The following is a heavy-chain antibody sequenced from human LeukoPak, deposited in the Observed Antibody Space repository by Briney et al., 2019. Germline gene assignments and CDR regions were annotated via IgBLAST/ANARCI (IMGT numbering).Heavy chain of an antibody. Sequence: SETLTLSCTVSSYSISSGYYWGWIRQPPGKGLEWIASIYHSGSTYYNPSLKSRVTISVDKSKNQFSLKLSSVTAADTAVYYCAGEMATIIRLDAFDIWGQGTMVTVSS. V-gene: IGHV4-38-2*02. D-gene: IGHD5-24*01. J-gene: IGHJ3*02. CDR1: SYSISSGYY. CDR2: IYHSGST. CDR3: AGEMATIIRLDAFDI.